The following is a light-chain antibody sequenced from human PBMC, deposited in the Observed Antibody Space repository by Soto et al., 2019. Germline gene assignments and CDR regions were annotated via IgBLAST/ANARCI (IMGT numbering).Light chain of an antibody. CDR2: EVS. J-gene: IGLJ2*01. Sequence: QSVLTQPASMSGSPGQSVTISCTGTSSDIGNYNSVSWYQQHPGKAPKLMIYEVSNRPSGVSDRFSGSKSGNTASLTISGLQAEDDADYYCSSYTTSFTLLFGGGTKVTVL. CDR3: SSYTTSFTLL. CDR1: SSDIGNYNS. V-gene: IGLV2-14*01.